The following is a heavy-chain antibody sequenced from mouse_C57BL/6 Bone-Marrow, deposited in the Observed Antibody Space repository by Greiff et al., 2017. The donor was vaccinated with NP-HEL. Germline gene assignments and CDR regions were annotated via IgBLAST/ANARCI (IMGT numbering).Heavy chain of an antibody. Sequence: EVHLVESGGGLVQPGGSLKLSCAASGFTFSDYYMYWVRQTPEKRLEWVAYISNGGGSTYYPDTVKGRFTISRDNAKNTLYLQMSRLKSEDTAMYYCARQGVYYWGQGTLVTVSA. CDR3: ARQGVYY. D-gene: IGHD2-1*01. CDR1: GFTFSDYY. CDR2: ISNGGGST. J-gene: IGHJ3*01. V-gene: IGHV5-12*01.